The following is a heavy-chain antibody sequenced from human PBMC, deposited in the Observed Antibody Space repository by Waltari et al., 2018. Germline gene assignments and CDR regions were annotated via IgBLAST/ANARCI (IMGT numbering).Heavy chain of an antibody. CDR2: MNPNSGNT. V-gene: IGHV1-8*01. Sequence: QVQLVQSGAEVKKPGASVKVSCKASGYTFTRYDINWVRPATGQGLGWIGWMNPNSGNTGYAQKFQGRVTMTSNTSISTAYMALSSLRSEDTAVYYCARVSTGNWGQGTLVTVSS. D-gene: IGHD2-2*01. J-gene: IGHJ4*02. CDR1: GYTFTRYD. CDR3: ARVSTGN.